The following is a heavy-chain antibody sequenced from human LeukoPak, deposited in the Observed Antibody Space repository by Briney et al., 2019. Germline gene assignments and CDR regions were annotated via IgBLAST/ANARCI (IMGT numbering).Heavy chain of an antibody. Sequence: SETLSLTCTVSGGSISSSSYYWGWIRQPPGKGLEWIGSIYYSGSTYYNPSLKSRVTISVDTSKNQFSLKLSSVTAADTAVYYCARPSGYGSGSYYNENNWFDPWGQGTLVTVSS. CDR1: GGSISSSSYY. CDR2: IYYSGST. J-gene: IGHJ5*02. CDR3: ARPSGYGSGSYYNENNWFDP. D-gene: IGHD3-10*01. V-gene: IGHV4-39*01.